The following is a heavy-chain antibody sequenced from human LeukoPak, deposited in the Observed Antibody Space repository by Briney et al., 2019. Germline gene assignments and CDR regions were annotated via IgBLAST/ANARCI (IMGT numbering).Heavy chain of an antibody. CDR3: ASRVRRGPRPYNY. J-gene: IGHJ4*02. V-gene: IGHV4-34*01. D-gene: IGHD3-10*02. CDR1: GGSFSGYY. Sequence: SETLSLTCAVYGGSFSGYYWSWIRQPPGKGLEWIGEINHSGSTNYNPSLKSRVTISVDTSKSQFSLKLSSVTAADTAVYYCASRVRRGPRPYNYWGQGTLVTVSS. CDR2: INHSGST.